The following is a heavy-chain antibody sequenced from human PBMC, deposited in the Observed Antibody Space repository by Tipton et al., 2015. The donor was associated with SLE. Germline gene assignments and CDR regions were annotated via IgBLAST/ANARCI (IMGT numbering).Heavy chain of an antibody. Sequence: SLRLSCAASGFTVSSYSMNWVRQAPGKGLEWVSSISSSSSYIYYADSVKGRFTISRDNAKNSLYLQMNSLRAEDTAVYYCARDLLGIAVAGTVDYWGQGTLVTVSS. CDR1: GFTVSSYS. CDR2: ISSSSSYI. V-gene: IGHV3-21*03. D-gene: IGHD6-19*01. J-gene: IGHJ4*02. CDR3: ARDLLGIAVAGTVDY.